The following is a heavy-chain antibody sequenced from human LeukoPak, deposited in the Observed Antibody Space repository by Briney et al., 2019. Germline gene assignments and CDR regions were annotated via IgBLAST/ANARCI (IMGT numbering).Heavy chain of an antibody. V-gene: IGHV3-7*01. CDR2: IKKDGSER. J-gene: IGHJ3*02. Sequence: GGSLRLSCAASGFTFSSYWMNWVRQAPGKGLEWVANIKKDGSERYYVDSVKGRFTISGDNTKKSLYLQMNTLRAEDTAVYYCARDLAGPPQEAFDIWGQRTMGTVSS. CDR3: ARDLAGPPQEAFDI. CDR1: GFTFSSYW.